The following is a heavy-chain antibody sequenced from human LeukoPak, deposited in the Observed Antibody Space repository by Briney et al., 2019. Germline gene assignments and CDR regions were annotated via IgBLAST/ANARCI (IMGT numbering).Heavy chain of an antibody. J-gene: IGHJ6*02. CDR2: ISGSGDST. D-gene: IGHD3-10*01. CDR1: GSTFSNYA. CDR3: AKEGLTMVRGVTNYLYYYSVDV. Sequence: GGSLRLSCGASGSTFSNYAISWVRQAPGKGLEGVSPISGSGDSTYYADSVKGRFTISRDNSKNTLYLQMDSMRAEDTAVYYCAKEGLTMVRGVTNYLYYYSVDVWGQGTTVTVSS. V-gene: IGHV3-23*01.